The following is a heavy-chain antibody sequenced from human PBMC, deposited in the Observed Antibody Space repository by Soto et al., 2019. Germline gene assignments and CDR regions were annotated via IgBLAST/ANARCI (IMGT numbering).Heavy chain of an antibody. CDR3: ASLSIAVAGTTDY. CDR1: GFTFISYA. V-gene: IGHV3-23*01. J-gene: IGHJ4*02. D-gene: IGHD6-19*01. CDR2: ISGSGGST. Sequence: SLRLSCAASGFTFISYAMSWVRQAPGKGLEWVSAISGSGGSTYYADSVKGRFTISRDNSKNTPYLQMNSLRAEDTAVYYCASLSIAVAGTTDYWGQGTLVTVSS.